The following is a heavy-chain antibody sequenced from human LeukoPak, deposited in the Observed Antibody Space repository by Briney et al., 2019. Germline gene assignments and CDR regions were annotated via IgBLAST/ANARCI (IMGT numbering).Heavy chain of an antibody. J-gene: IGHJ5*02. D-gene: IGHD3-10*01. CDR2: IYHSGST. CDR1: GYSISSGYY. CDR3: ARVIQQIRFDP. V-gene: IGHV4-38-2*01. Sequence: SETLSLTCAVSGYSISSGYYWGWIRQPPGKGLEWIGSIYHSGSTYYNPSLKSRVTISVDRSKNQFSLKLSSVTAADTAVYYCARVIQQIRFDPWGQGTLVTVSS.